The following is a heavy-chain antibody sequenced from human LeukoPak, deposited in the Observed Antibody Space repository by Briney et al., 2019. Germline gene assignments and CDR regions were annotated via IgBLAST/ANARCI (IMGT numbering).Heavy chain of an antibody. CDR1: GGTFHSYA. CDR2: IIPIFGTA. V-gene: IGHV1-69*13. CDR3: ARPYSSSSYYYGMDV. D-gene: IGHD6-6*01. Sequence: AASVKVSCKASGGTFHSYAVSWVRQAPGQGLEWMGGIIPIFGTANYAQKFQGRVTITADESTNTAYMELSSLRSEDTAVYYCARPYSSSSYYYGMDVWGQGTTVTVSS. J-gene: IGHJ6*02.